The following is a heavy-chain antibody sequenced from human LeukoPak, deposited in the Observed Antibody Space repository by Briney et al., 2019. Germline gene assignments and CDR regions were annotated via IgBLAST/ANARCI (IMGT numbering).Heavy chain of an antibody. CDR1: GGSTSSYY. Sequence: SETLSLTCSFSGGSTSSYYWSWIRQSAGKGLEWIGRVFVTGSTDYKPSLKSRVTMSIDASKNQFSLQLRSVTAADTAVYYCARDFSSGWPMTYYHHYIDVWGKGTLVTVSS. V-gene: IGHV4-4*07. CDR3: ARDFSSGWPMTYYHHYIDV. CDR2: VFVTGST. D-gene: IGHD6-19*01. J-gene: IGHJ6*03.